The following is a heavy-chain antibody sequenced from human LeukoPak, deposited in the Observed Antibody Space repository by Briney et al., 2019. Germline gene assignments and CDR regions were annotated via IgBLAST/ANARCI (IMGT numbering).Heavy chain of an antibody. CDR2: IIPIFGTA. D-gene: IGHD5-18*01. CDR3: ARDRGRGYSYGYDLDY. V-gene: IGHV1-69*05. Sequence: SVKVSCKASGGTFSSYAISWVRQAPGQGLEWMGRIIPIFGTANYAQKFQGRVTTTTDESTSTAYMELSSLRSEDTAVYYCARDRGRGYSYGYDLDYWGQGTLVTVSS. CDR1: GGTFSSYA. J-gene: IGHJ4*02.